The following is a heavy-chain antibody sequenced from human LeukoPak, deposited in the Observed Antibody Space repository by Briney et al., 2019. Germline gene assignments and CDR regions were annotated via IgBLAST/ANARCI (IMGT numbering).Heavy chain of an antibody. D-gene: IGHD6-19*01. CDR3: AKVVSGWFDP. CDR2: IYHNGGT. V-gene: IGHV4-59*01. CDR1: GGSISSDY. J-gene: IGHJ5*02. Sequence: SETLSLTCTVSGGSISSDYWSWIRQPPGKGLEWIGSIYHNGGTNYNPSLESRVTMSVDTSKNQFFLKMTSVTAADTAVYYCAKVVSGWFDPWGQGTLVTVSS.